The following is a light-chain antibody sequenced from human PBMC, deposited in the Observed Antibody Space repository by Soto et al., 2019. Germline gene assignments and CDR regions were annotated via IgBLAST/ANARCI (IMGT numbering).Light chain of an antibody. J-gene: IGLJ3*02. V-gene: IGLV2-14*01. CDR1: SSDVGAYNY. Sequence: QSALTQPASVSGSPGQSITISCTGTSSDVGAYNYVSWYQQYPGKAPKLMIYGVTNRPSGVSNRFSGSKTGNTASLAISGLQSDDEADYHCATWDDSLNGLVFGGGTKLTVL. CDR2: GVT. CDR3: ATWDDSLNGLV.